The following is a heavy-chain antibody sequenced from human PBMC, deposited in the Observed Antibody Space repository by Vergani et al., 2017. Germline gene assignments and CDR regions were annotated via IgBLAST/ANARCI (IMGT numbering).Heavy chain of an antibody. CDR1: GGSFTSYH. J-gene: IGHJ6*03. V-gene: IGHV4-34*01. D-gene: IGHD4-11*01. CDR3: ARVNTETNGHLYYYYYMDV. CDR2: IDHTGRP. Sequence: QVQLQQWGGGLLKPSETLSLTCVVNGGSFTSYHWTWIRQSPGEGLEWVGDIDHTGRPDYNLSLKSRHTMSVDKSRNQFSLTPNSVTATDTAIYFCARVNTETNGHLYYYYYMDVWGQGTAVTVS.